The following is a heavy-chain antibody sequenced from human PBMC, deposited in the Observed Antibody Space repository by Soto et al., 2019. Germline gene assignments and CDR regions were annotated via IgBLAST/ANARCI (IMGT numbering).Heavy chain of an antibody. D-gene: IGHD3-22*01. CDR1: GYTFTSYG. V-gene: IGHV1-18*01. CDR3: ARIADYDSSCYYLGSRAFDI. CDR2: ISAYNGNT. J-gene: IGHJ3*02. Sequence: ASVKVSCKASGYTFTSYGISWVRQAPGQGLEWMGWISAYNGNTNYAQKLQGRVTMTTDTSTSTAYMELRSLRSDDTAVYYCARIADYDSSCYYLGSRAFDIWGQGTMVTVSS.